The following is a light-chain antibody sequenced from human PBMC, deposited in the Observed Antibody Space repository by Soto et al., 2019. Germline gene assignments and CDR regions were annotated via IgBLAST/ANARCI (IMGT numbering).Light chain of an antibody. CDR1: QSVSLS. CDR3: QQSHIWPSWT. J-gene: IGKJ1*01. Sequence: EIVLTQSPATLSVSLGDSATLSFRAGQSVSLSLAWYQMRPGQPPRLLIYGASTRATDIPARFRGTGSGTDFTLTISSLQSEDFAVYFCQQSHIWPSWTVGPGTKVDIK. CDR2: GAS. V-gene: IGKV3-15*01.